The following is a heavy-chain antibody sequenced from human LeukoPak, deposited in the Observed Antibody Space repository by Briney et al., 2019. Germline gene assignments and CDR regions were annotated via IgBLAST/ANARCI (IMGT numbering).Heavy chain of an antibody. CDR1: GNTFSNYG. V-gene: IGHV1-18*01. J-gene: IGHJ4*02. D-gene: IGHD6-19*01. CDR3: ARDQGYTSEWLDY. CDR2: ISGFNGYT. Sequence: ASVKVSCKASGNTFSNYGISWVRRAPGQGLEWMGWISGFNGYTRCAQNLQGRVTMTTDTSTSTAYMELRSLISDDTAVYYCARDQGYTSEWLDYWGQGTLVTVSS.